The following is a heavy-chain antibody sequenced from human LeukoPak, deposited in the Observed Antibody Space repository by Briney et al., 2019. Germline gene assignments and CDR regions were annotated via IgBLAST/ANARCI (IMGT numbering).Heavy chain of an antibody. CDR1: GFMFSGYA. J-gene: IGHJ4*02. Sequence: GGSLRLSCAASGFMFSGYAMNWVRQAPGKGLEWVSSISGRSTYIYYADSVKGRFTISRDNAKDSLYLQMNSLRAEDTAVYYCTRDPNYDLWSGYYIAYFDYWGQGTLVTVSS. CDR3: TRDPNYDLWSGYYIAYFDY. V-gene: IGHV3-21*01. D-gene: IGHD3-3*01. CDR2: ISGRSTYI.